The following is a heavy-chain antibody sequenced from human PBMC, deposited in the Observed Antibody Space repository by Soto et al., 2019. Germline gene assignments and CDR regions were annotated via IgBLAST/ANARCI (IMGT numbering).Heavy chain of an antibody. Sequence: LRLSCAASGFTFSNAWVNWVRQSPGKGLEWVGRVKSKNDGGTTDFAAPVKGRFAISRDDSKNMVYLEMNSLQTEDTAIYYCTTDSYITSIIVRFDYWGHGTLVTVSS. J-gene: IGHJ4*01. V-gene: IGHV3-15*07. CDR3: TTDSYITSIIVRFDY. D-gene: IGHD3-22*01. CDR2: VKSKNDGGTT. CDR1: GFTFSNAW.